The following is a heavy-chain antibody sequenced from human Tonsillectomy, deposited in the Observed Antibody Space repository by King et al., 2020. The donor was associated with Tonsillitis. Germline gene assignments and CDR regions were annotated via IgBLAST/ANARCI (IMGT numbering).Heavy chain of an antibody. Sequence: VQLVESGGGVVQPGRSLRLSCAASGFTFSSYGMHWVRQAPGKGLEWVAGIWYDGSNKYYADSVKGRFTISSDNSKNTLYLQMNSLRAEDTAVYYCARERNDGFDIWGQGTMVTVSS. V-gene: IGHV3-33*08. CDR2: IWYDGSNK. CDR3: ARERNDGFDI. J-gene: IGHJ3*02. CDR1: GFTFSSYG.